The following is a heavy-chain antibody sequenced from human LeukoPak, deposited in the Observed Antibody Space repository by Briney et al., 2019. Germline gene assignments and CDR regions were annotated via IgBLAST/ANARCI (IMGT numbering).Heavy chain of an antibody. V-gene: IGHV4-59*11. D-gene: IGHD3-22*01. Sequence: PSETLSLTCNVSGGSISNLYWSWIRQPPGKGLEWIGYIHNNYRGSTKYNPSLKSRVTISADTSKNQFSLKLSSVTAADTAVYYCASSPGGSSGYYYNYWGQGTLVTVSS. CDR2: IHNNYRGST. J-gene: IGHJ4*02. CDR1: GGSISNLY. CDR3: ASSPGGSSGYYYNY.